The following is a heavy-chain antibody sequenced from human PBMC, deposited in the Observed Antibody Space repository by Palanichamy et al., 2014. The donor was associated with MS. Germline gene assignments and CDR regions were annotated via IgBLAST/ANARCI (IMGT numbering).Heavy chain of an antibody. J-gene: IGHJ2*01. V-gene: IGHV4-59*01. D-gene: IGHD4-17*01. CDR3: AREEVGDYPPSYWYFDL. Sequence: KSRVTISVDTSKNQFSLKLSSVTAADTAVYYCAREEVGDYPPSYWYFDLWGRGTLVTVSS.